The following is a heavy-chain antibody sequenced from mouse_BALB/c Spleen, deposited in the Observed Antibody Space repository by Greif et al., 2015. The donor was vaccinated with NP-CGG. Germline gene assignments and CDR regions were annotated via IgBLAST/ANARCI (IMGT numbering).Heavy chain of an antibody. V-gene: IGHV1-14*01. Sequence: VQLQQSGPELVKPGASVKMSCKASGYTFTSYVMHWVKQKPGQGLEWIGYINPYNDGTKYNEKFKGKATLTSDKSSSAAYIELSSLSSENSAVYFCARSGYYGIIPYYFDYCGQATPLSVSS. CDR1: GYTFTSYV. J-gene: IGHJ2*01. CDR3: ARSGYYGIIPYYFDY. D-gene: IGHD1-1*01. CDR2: INPYNDGT.